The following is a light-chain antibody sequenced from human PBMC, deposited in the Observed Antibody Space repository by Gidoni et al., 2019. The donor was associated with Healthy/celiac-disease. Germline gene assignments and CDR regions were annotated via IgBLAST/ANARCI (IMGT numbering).Light chain of an antibody. CDR1: QSISSY. CDR2: AAS. CDR3: QQSYSTPQT. J-gene: IGKJ2*01. V-gene: IGKV1-39*01. Sequence: IQMTQSPSSLSASVGDRVTITCRASQSISSYLNWYQQKPGKAPKLLIYAASSLQSGVPSRFSGSGSGTDFTLTSSSLQPEDFATYYCQQSYSTPQTFGQGTKLEIK.